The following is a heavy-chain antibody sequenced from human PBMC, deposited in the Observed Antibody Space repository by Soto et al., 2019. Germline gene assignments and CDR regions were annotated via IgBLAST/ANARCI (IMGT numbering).Heavy chain of an antibody. J-gene: IGHJ3*02. V-gene: IGHV4-59*01. D-gene: IGHD1-26*01. Sequence: SETLSLTCTVSGGSISSYFWSWIRQSPGEGLEWIGYIFYSGTTNYSPSLKSRVTMSLGTAKNQFSLNLTSVTAADTAVYYCARGRGGTYDAFDIWGQETMVTVSS. CDR2: IFYSGTT. CDR1: GGSISSYF. CDR3: ARGRGGTYDAFDI.